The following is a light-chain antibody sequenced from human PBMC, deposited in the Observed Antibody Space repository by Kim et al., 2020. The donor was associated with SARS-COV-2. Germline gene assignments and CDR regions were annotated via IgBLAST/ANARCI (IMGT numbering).Light chain of an antibody. CDR1: NIGSKS. CDR3: QVWDSSSDHVV. CDR2: YDS. V-gene: IGLV3-21*04. J-gene: IGLJ2*01. Sequence: SYELTQPPSVSVAPGKTARITCGGNNIGSKSVHWYQQKPGQAPVLVIYYDSDRPSGMPERFSGSNSGNTATLTISRVEAGDEADYYCQVWDSSSDHVVFGGGTKLTVL.